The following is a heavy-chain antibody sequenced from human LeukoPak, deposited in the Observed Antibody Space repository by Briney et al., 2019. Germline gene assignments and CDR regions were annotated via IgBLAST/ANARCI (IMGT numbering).Heavy chain of an antibody. CDR3: ASLPPVAGISY. Sequence: PSETLPLTCTVSGSSISSYYWSWIRQPPGKGLEWIGYIYYSGSTNYNPSLKSRVTISVDTSKNQFSLKLSSVTAADTAVYYCASLPPVAGISYWGQGTLVTVSS. D-gene: IGHD6-19*01. CDR1: GSSISSYY. J-gene: IGHJ4*02. V-gene: IGHV4-59*01. CDR2: IYYSGST.